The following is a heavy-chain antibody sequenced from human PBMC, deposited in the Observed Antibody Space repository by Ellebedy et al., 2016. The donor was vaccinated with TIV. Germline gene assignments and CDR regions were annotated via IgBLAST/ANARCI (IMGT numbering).Heavy chain of an antibody. CDR3: ARTGPINYYDSSGPRHTYYYYFMDV. V-gene: IGHV1-69*10. Sequence: AASVKVSCKASGGTFSSHGISWVRQAPGQGLEWMGGIIPLLGTATFAQKFQGRVTSTADKSTSTAYMELSSLISEDTAVYYCARTGPINYYDSSGPRHTYYYYFMDVWGKGTTVTVSS. D-gene: IGHD3-22*01. CDR1: GGTFSSHG. J-gene: IGHJ6*03. CDR2: IIPLLGTA.